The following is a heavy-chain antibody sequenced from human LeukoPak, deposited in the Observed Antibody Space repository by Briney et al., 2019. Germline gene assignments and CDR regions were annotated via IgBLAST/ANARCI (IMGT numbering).Heavy chain of an antibody. CDR1: GFTFSSYA. CDR2: IYSGGTT. Sequence: GGSLRLSCAASGFTFSSYAMSWVRQAPGKGLEWVSLIYSGGTTYYADSVKGRFTISRDNSKNTLYLQMNSLRAEDTAVYYCARRAGGYSHPYDYWGQGILVTVPS. V-gene: IGHV3-53*01. D-gene: IGHD4-23*01. CDR3: ARRAGGYSHPYDY. J-gene: IGHJ4*02.